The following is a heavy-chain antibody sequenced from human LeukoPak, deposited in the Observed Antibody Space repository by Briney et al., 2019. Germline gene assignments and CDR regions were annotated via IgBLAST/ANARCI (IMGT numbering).Heavy chain of an antibody. V-gene: IGHV4-39*01. CDR1: GGPISSTNYY. J-gene: IGHJ5*02. Sequence: SETLSLTCTVSGGPISSTNYYWGWIRQPPGKRPEWIGNIYYSGSTYYNPSLKSRVTISVDTSKNQFSLKLSSVTAADTAVYYCARSGYSSPKNWFDPWGQGTLVTVSS. CDR2: IYYSGST. CDR3: ARSGYSSPKNWFDP. D-gene: IGHD5-12*01.